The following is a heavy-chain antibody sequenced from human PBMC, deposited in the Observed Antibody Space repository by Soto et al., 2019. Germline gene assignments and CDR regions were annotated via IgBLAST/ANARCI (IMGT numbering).Heavy chain of an antibody. CDR1: GFTLSNAW. Sequence: EVQLVESGGDLVKPGGSLRVSCAASGFTLSNAWMNWVRQAPGKGLEWVGGIESKADGGTTDYATPVKGRFTISRDDSNNTLYLKMNSLKTNDPAVYDCTADCLRFCDSPALWGRGSMIIVS. J-gene: IGHJ2*01. CDR2: IESKADGGTT. D-gene: IGHD2-15*01. V-gene: IGHV3-15*07. CDR3: TADCLRFCDSPAL.